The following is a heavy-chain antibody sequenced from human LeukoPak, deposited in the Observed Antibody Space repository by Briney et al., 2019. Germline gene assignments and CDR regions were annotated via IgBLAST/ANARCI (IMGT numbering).Heavy chain of an antibody. D-gene: IGHD3-22*01. CDR2: INPNSGGT. CDR1: GYTFTGYY. Sequence: GASVKVPCKASGYTFTGYYMHWVRQAPGQGLEWMGWINPNSGGTNYAQKFQGRVTMTRDTSISTAYMELSRLRSDDTAVYYCARDPYDSSGYYFDYWGQGTLVTVSS. J-gene: IGHJ4*02. CDR3: ARDPYDSSGYYFDY. V-gene: IGHV1-2*02.